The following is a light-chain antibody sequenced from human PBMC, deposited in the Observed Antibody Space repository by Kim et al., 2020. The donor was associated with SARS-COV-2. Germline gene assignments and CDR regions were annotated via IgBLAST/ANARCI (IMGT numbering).Light chain of an antibody. J-gene: IGKJ2*01. CDR3: QHYNSYPYT. V-gene: IGKV1-5*03. Sequence: ASVGDSVTITCRASQSIRDWLAWYQQKPGKAPNLLIYKASTLESGVPSRFSGIGSGTEFSLTISSLQPDDFATYYCQHYNSYPYTFGQGTKLEI. CDR1: QSIRDW. CDR2: KAS.